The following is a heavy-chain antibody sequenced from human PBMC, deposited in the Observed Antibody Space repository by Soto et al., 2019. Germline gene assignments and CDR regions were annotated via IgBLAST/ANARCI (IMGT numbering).Heavy chain of an antibody. D-gene: IGHD1-20*01. V-gene: IGHV3-7*01. J-gene: IGHJ6*02. Sequence: RLSCAASGFTFSAYWMSWVRQTPGKGLEWVANIKHDGSEKYYVDSVKGRFTISRDNAKNSLFLEMNSLRAEDTAVFYCAIITRGFSMDVWGQGTTVTVSS. CDR3: AIITRGFSMDV. CDR2: IKHDGSEK. CDR1: GFTFSAYW.